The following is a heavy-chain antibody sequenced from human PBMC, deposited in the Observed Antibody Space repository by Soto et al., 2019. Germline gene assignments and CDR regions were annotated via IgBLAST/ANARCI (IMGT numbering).Heavy chain of an antibody. Sequence: QVQLVQSRTEVKKPGASVNVSCKASGYTFTTHYMHWVRQALGQGLEWMGIINPSGGRTTYAVKFQGRVNKTSDTPTNTVYVERTSLSSEDTAIYFCARAGENYGSGTFSPPLRYYFNSWGQGTLVTVSS. CDR3: ARAGENYGSGTFSPPLRYYFNS. J-gene: IGHJ4*02. CDR1: GYTFTTHY. D-gene: IGHD3-10*01. V-gene: IGHV1-46*01. CDR2: INPSGGRT.